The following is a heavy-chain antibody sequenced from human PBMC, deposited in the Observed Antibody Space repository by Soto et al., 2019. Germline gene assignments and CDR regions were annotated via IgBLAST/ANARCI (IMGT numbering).Heavy chain of an antibody. CDR1: GGSISSGDYY. Sequence: QVQLQESGPGLVKPSQTLSLTCTVSGGSISSGDYYWSWIRQPPGKGLEWIGYIYYSGSTYYNPSLKSRVTISINTPKNQFSLKLSSVTAADTAVYYCARGPIVVVTKGWFDPWGQGTLVIVSS. CDR2: IYYSGST. V-gene: IGHV4-30-4*01. J-gene: IGHJ5*02. D-gene: IGHD3-22*01. CDR3: ARGPIVVVTKGWFDP.